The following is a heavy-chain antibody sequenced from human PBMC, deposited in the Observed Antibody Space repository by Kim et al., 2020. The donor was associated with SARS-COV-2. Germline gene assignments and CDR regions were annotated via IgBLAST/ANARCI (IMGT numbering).Heavy chain of an antibody. J-gene: IGHJ5*02. D-gene: IGHD5-12*01. V-gene: IGHV3-11*01. CDR1: GFTFSDYY. Sequence: GGSLRLSCAASGFTFSDYYMSWIRQAPGKGLEWVSYISSSGSTIYYADSVKGRFTISRDNAKNSLYLQMNSLRAEDTAVYYCVSPAGYSGYDYVPERNKNWFDPWGQGTLVTVSS. CDR3: VSPAGYSGYDYVPERNKNWFDP. CDR2: ISSSGSTI.